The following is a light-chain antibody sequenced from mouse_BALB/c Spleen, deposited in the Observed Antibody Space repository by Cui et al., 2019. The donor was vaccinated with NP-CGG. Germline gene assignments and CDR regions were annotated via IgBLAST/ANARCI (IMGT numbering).Light chain of an antibody. CDR2: GTN. CDR1: TGAVTSTYY. V-gene: IGLV1*01. J-gene: IGLJ1*01. Sequence: QAVVTQGSALTTSPGQTVTLTWRPSTGAVTSTYYANWVQQKPDHLFTGLICGTNNRAPGVPARFSDSLIGDKAALTITGAQTEDEAIYFCALWYSNHWVFGGGTKLTVL. CDR3: ALWYSNHWV.